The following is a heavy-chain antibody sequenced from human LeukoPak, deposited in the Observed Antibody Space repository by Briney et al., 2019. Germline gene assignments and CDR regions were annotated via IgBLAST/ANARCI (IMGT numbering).Heavy chain of an antibody. V-gene: IGHV3-21*06. CDR2: MSTSSTYI. Sequence: PGGSLRISCAASGFNFRGYNMNWVRQAPGKGLEWVSSMSTSSTYIYYADSIKGRFTISRDDARSLLYLQMDSLRAEDTAVYYCVRDFAFGFCNTTTCRYPFDSWGQGTLVTVSS. J-gene: IGHJ4*02. CDR1: GFNFRGYN. CDR3: VRDFAFGFCNTTTCRYPFDS. D-gene: IGHD3-16*01.